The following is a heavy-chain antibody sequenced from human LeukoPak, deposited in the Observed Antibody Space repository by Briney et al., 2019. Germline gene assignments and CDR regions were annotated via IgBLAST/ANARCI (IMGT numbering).Heavy chain of an antibody. CDR1: GGSISSYY. D-gene: IGHD6-6*01. J-gene: IGHJ6*02. CDR2: IYYSGGT. V-gene: IGHV4-59*01. Sequence: PSETLSLTCTVPGGSISSYYWSWIRQPPGEGLEWVGYIYYSGGTNYKPTLRSRVTIPVDTSKTQFTPRLYSVTAADTAVYYCARGASTSPYYYGMDIWGQGTTVTVSS. CDR3: ARGASTSPYYYGMDI.